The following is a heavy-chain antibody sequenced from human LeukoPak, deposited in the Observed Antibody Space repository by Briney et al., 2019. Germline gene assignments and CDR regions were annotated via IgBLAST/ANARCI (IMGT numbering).Heavy chain of an antibody. J-gene: IGHJ4*02. Sequence: SETLSLTCTVSGGSISSSSYYWGWIRQPPGKGLEWIGSIYYSGSTYYSGSTYYNPSLKSRVTISVDTSKNQFSLKLSSVTAADTAVYYCAMNNWGLDYWGQGTLVTVSS. CDR2: IYYSGSTYYSGST. V-gene: IGHV4-39*01. D-gene: IGHD7-27*01. CDR3: AMNNWGLDY. CDR1: GGSISSSSYY.